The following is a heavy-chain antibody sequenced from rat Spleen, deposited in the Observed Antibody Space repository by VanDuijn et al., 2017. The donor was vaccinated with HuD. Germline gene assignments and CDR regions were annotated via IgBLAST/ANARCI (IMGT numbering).Heavy chain of an antibody. CDR1: GFTYSSYW. CDR3: TRPDYPGIKGYVMDA. J-gene: IGHJ4*01. CDR2: INPDGGST. D-gene: IGHD1-4*01. V-gene: IGHV5-58*01. Sequence: EVQLVESGGGLVQPGRSLKLSCVASGFTYSSYWMYWIRQAPGRGLEWVSSINPDGGSTYYSDSVKGRFTISRDNARSILYLQMNSLRSEDTATYYCTRPDYPGIKGYVMDAWGQGASVTVSS.